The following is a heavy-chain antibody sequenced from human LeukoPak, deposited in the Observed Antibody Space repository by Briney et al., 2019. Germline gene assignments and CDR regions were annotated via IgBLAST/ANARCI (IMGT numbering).Heavy chain of an antibody. CDR1: GITFSSYS. V-gene: IGHV3-23*01. Sequence: PGGSLRPSCAASGITFSSYSMSWVRQAPGKGLEWVSAISGGGGSTYYADSVKGRFTISRDNSKNTLYLQMNSLRAEDADVYYCAKGPEYDYWGQGTLVTVSS. J-gene: IGHJ4*02. CDR3: AKGPEYDY. CDR2: ISGGGGST.